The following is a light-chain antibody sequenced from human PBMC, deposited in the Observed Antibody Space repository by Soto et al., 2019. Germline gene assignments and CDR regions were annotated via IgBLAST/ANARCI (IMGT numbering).Light chain of an antibody. V-gene: IGKV3D-20*02. CDR2: GAS. J-gene: IGKJ5*01. CDR3: QQRSKWPPD. CDR1: QSVSNNY. Sequence: IVLTHSPGTLSLSPWERTTLSFRSSQSVSNNYLAWYQQKPGQAPRLLIYGASNRATGIPDRFSGSGSGTDFTLTISRLEPEDFAVYYCQQRSKWPPDFGQGTRLEIK.